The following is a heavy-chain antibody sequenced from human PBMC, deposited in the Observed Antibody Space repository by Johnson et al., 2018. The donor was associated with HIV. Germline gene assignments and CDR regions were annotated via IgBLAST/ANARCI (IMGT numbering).Heavy chain of an antibody. CDR3: TTDEGISGSYSRTPRQDAFDI. V-gene: IGHV3-15*01. CDR1: GFSFSNYA. Sequence: EVQLVESGGGVVQPGRSLRLSCAASGFSFSNYAMDWVRQAPGKGLEWVGRIKSKTDGGTTDYAAPVKGRFTISRDDSKNTLYLQMNSLKTEDTAVYYCTTDEGISGSYSRTPRQDAFDIWGQGTMVTVSS. D-gene: IGHD1-26*01. CDR2: IKSKTDGGTT. J-gene: IGHJ3*02.